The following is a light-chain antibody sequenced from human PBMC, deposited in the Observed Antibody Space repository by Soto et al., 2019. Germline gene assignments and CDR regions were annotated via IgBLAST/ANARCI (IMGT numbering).Light chain of an antibody. CDR2: AAS. J-gene: IGKJ1*01. Sequence: DIQMTQSPSSVSASVGDRVTITCRASQGISSWVAWYQQKPGKAPKLLIYAASSLHSGVPSRFSGSGSGTDFTLTISSLQPEDFATYYCQQANSFPWTFGQGTNVEIK. CDR3: QQANSFPWT. CDR1: QGISSW. V-gene: IGKV1-12*01.